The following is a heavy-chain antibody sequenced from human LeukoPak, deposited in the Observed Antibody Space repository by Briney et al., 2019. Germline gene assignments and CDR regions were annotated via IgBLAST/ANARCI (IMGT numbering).Heavy chain of an antibody. CDR2: IYYSGST. V-gene: IGHV4-39*07. CDR1: GGSISSSSCY. J-gene: IGHJ4*02. CDR3: ARVAYYSGSGSYPVYYFDY. Sequence: KPSETLSLTCTVSGGSISSSSCYWGWIRQPPGKGLEWIGSIYYSGSTYYNPSLKSRVTISIDTSKNQFSLRLTSVTAADTAVYYCARVAYYSGSGSYPVYYFDYWGQGTLVTVSS. D-gene: IGHD3-10*01.